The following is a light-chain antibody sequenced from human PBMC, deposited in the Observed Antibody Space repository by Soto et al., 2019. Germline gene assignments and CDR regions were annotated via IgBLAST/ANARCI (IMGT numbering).Light chain of an antibody. CDR1: SSDVGRYNY. V-gene: IGLV2-8*01. J-gene: IGLJ1*01. Sequence: QSFLTQPPSASGSPGQSVTFSCTGTSSDVGRYNYVSWYQQHPGKAPKLLIYGVTQRPSGVPDRFSGSKSGNTASLTVSGLQDEDEGYYYCSSYAGSNIYVFGTGTKVTVL. CDR3: SSYAGSNIYV. CDR2: GVT.